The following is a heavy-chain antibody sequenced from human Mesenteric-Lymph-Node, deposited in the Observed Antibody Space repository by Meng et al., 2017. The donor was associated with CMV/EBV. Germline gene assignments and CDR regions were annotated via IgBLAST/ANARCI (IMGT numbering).Heavy chain of an antibody. CDR3: VKDPSSGWYQGYFDY. CDR1: GFPFDSYA. Sequence: GGSLRLSCAASGFPFDSYAMNWVRQAPGKGLEWVSSIYSGGPDTYVRDSVKGRFTISRDNAKNSLYLQMNSLRAEDTAFYYCVKDPSSGWYQGYFDYWGQGTLVTVSS. D-gene: IGHD6-19*01. J-gene: IGHJ4*02. V-gene: IGHV3-23*03. CDR2: IYSGGPDT.